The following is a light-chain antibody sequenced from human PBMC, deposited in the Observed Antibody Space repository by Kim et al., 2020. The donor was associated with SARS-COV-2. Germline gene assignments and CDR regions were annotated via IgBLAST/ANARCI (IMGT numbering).Light chain of an antibody. CDR3: TSYAGSSSYV. J-gene: IGLJ1*01. CDR2: EVT. V-gene: IGLV2-8*01. Sequence: QSALTQPPSASGSPGQSVTISCTGTSSDIGDYNYVSWYQQHPGKAPTLIIYEVTKRPSGVPDRFSGSKSGNTASLTVSGLQTEDEADYYCTSYAGSSSYVFGTGTKVTVL. CDR1: SSDIGDYNY.